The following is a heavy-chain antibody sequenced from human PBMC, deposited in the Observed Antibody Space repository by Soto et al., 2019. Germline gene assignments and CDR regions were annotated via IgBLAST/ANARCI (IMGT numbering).Heavy chain of an antibody. CDR2: INAGNGNT. V-gene: IGHV1-3*01. D-gene: IGHD1-26*01. Sequence: ASVKVSCKASGYTFTSYAMHWLRQAPGQRLEWMGWINAGNGNTKYSQKFQGRVTITRDTSASTAYMELSSLRSEDTAVYYCARDQVGATSAPFDYWGQGTLVTVSS. CDR1: GYTFTSYA. CDR3: ARDQVGATSAPFDY. J-gene: IGHJ4*02.